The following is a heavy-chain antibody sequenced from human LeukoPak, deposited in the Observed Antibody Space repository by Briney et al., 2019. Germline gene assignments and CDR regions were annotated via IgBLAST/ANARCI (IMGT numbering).Heavy chain of an antibody. Sequence: GGSLRLSCAASGFMFSNYGMHWVRQAPGKGLEWVAFIRYDGINKYYADSVKGRFTISGDYSKNTLYLQMNSLRAEDTAVYYCAKDVEQIWIHYFDYWGQGTLVTVSS. D-gene: IGHD5-18*01. J-gene: IGHJ4*02. V-gene: IGHV3-30*02. CDR1: GFMFSNYG. CDR3: AKDVEQIWIHYFDY. CDR2: IRYDGINK.